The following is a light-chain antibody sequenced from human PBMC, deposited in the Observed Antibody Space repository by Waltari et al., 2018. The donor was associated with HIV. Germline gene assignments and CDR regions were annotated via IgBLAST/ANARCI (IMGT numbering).Light chain of an antibody. V-gene: IGLV4-69*01. CDR3: QTWDTYIPVI. CDR2: VKSDGTH. CDR1: TGYTGYA. Sequence: QLVLTQSPSASASLGASVKLTCTLSTGYTGYAIAWHQHQPQTGPRFLMKVKSDGTHRKGDGLPARFSGSSSGAERYLPISSLQSEDEADYYCQTWDTYIPVIFGGGTKLTV. J-gene: IGLJ2*01.